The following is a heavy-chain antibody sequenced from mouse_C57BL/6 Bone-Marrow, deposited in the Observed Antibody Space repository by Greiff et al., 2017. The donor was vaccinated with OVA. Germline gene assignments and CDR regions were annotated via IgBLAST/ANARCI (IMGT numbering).Heavy chain of an antibody. CDR1: GYTFTSYW. CDR3: ARASEFRITTAHYYAMDY. Sequence: QVQLQQPGAELVKPGASVKMSCKASGYTFTSYWITWVKQRPGQGLEWIGDIYPGSGSTNYNEKFKSKATLTVDTSSSTAYMQLSSLTSEDSAVYYCARASEFRITTAHYYAMDYWGQGTSVTVSS. D-gene: IGHD1-1*01. CDR2: IYPGSGST. J-gene: IGHJ4*01. V-gene: IGHV1-55*01.